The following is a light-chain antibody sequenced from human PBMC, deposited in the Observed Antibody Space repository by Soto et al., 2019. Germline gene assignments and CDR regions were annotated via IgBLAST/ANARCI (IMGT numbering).Light chain of an antibody. Sequence: QSALTQPASVSGSPGQSIAISCTGTSGDVGGYDYVSWYQQHPDKAPKLMIYEVTKRPSWVSNRFSGSKSGNTASLTISGLQPEDEADYYCGSRTSGSTRVFGSGTKLTVL. V-gene: IGLV2-14*01. J-gene: IGLJ1*01. CDR2: EVT. CDR3: GSRTSGSTRV. CDR1: SGDVGGYDY.